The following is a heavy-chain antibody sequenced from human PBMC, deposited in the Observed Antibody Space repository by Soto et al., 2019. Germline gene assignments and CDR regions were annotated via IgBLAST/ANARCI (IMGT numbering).Heavy chain of an antibody. CDR1: GYTFVSHG. J-gene: IGHJ4*02. CDR3: ARDSHGDCDGYFFEY. CDR2: ISGYNENT. Sequence: QIQLVQSGAEVKKPGASVKVSCKASGYTFVSHGITWVRQAPGQGLEWMGWISGYNENTEYAQKFQDRVTMTLDTSTNTADMELGSLRSDDTAIFYCARDSHGDCDGYFFEYWGQGTLVTVSS. V-gene: IGHV1-18*01. D-gene: IGHD2-21*02.